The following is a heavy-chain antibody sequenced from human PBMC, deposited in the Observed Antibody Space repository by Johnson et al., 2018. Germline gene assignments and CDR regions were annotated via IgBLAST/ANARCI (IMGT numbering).Heavy chain of an antibody. CDR1: GFTFSDFY. J-gene: IGHJ6*02. Sequence: QVQLVQSGGGLVKPGGSLRLSCTASGFTFSDFYMSWIRQAPGKGLEWVSYISSSGSSSDSSIYYADSVKGRFTISRDNAKNSLYLQMNSLRVEDTGVYYWARDYLTDMYTVTGNDYGMDGWGQGATVTVSS. CDR2: ISSSGSSSDSSI. D-gene: IGHD1-1*01. CDR3: ARDYLTDMYTVTGNDYGMDG. V-gene: IGHV3-11*04.